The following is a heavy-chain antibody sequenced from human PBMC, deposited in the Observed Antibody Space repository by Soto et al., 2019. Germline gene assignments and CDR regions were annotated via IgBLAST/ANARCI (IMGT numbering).Heavy chain of an antibody. CDR1: GYTLTELS. D-gene: IGHD1-26*01. CDR2: VDPEDGET. J-gene: IGHJ4*02. Sequence: ASVKVSCKVSGYTLTELSMHWVRQAPGKGLEWMGGVDPEDGETIYAQKFQGRVTMTEDTSTDTAYMELSSLRSEDTAVYYCATGQVVGAPPDYWGQGTLVTVSS. CDR3: ATGQVVGAPPDY. V-gene: IGHV1-24*01.